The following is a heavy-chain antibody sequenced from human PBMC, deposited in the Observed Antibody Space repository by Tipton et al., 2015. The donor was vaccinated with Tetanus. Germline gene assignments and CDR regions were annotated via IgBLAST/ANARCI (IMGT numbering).Heavy chain of an antibody. V-gene: IGHV4-38-2*02. Sequence: TLSLTCAVSGYSISSGYYWGWIRQPPGKGLEWIGSIYHSGSTYYNPSPKSRVTISVDTPKTQFSLKLSSVTAADTAVYYCARERGGAVGARSIDYWGQGTLVTVSS. CDR1: GYSISSGYY. D-gene: IGHD1-26*01. CDR3: ARERGGAVGARSIDY. CDR2: IYHSGST. J-gene: IGHJ4*02.